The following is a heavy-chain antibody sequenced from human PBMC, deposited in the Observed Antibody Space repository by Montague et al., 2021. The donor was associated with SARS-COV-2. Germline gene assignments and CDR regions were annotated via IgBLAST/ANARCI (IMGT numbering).Heavy chain of an antibody. V-gene: IGHV3-11*01. CDR3: ARESAYDSSGYTFDY. CDR1: GFTFSDYY. Sequence: SLRLSCAASGFTFSDYYMSWIRQAPGKGLEWVSYISSSGSTIYYADSVKGRFTNSRDNAKNSLYLQMNSLRAEDTAVYYCARESAYDSSGYTFDYWGQGTLVTVSS. J-gene: IGHJ4*02. CDR2: ISSSGSTI. D-gene: IGHD3-22*01.